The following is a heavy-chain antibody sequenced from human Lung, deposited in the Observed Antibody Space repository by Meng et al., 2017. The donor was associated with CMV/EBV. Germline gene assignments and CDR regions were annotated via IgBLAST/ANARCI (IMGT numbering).Heavy chain of an antibody. CDR2: ITGSGGST. D-gene: IGHD6-13*01. Sequence: SCAASGFTFSSFAMSWVRQAPGKGLEWVSAITGSGGSTYYADSVRGRFTISRDNSKNTLYLQLNSLRAEDTAVYYCAKAFSSSWYREYYDYWGQGXLVTGSS. CDR3: AKAFSSSWYREYYDY. J-gene: IGHJ4*02. CDR1: GFTFSSFA. V-gene: IGHV3-23*01.